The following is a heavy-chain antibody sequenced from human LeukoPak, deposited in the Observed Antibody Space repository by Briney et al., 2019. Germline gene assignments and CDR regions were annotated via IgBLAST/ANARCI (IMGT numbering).Heavy chain of an antibody. CDR2: IYYTGGT. D-gene: IGHD6-19*01. V-gene: IGHV4-59*08. CDR3: ARHGTSVAWYFDL. CDR1: GGSFSSFY. Sequence: SETLSLTCTVSGGSFSSFYWSWIRQPPGKGLEWIGYIYYTGGTNYNPSLKSRITTSVDTSKNQFSLQLSSVTAADTAVYYCARHGTSVAWYFDLWGRGRLVAVSS. J-gene: IGHJ2*01.